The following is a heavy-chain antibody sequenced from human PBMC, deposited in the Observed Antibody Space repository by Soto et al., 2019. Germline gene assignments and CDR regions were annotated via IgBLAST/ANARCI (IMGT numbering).Heavy chain of an antibody. CDR3: ARDAEDIVVVVAALGYFDY. J-gene: IGHJ4*02. Sequence: QVQLVQSGAEVKKPGASVKVSCKASGYTFTSYYMHWVRQAPGQGLEWMGIINPSGGSTSYGQKFQGSVTMTRDTSTSTVYMELSSLGSEDTAVYYCARDAEDIVVVVAALGYFDYWGQGTLVTVSS. D-gene: IGHD2-15*01. CDR2: INPSGGST. CDR1: GYTFTSYY. V-gene: IGHV1-46*01.